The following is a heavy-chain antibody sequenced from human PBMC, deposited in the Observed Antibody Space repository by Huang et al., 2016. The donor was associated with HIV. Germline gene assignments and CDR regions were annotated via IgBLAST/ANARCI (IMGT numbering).Heavy chain of an antibody. V-gene: IGHV7-4-1*02. CDR1: GYTFTTYI. CDR3: ARYRLTGTFLDS. J-gene: IGHJ4*02. D-gene: IGHD3-9*01. CDR2: INTNTGKP. Sequence: QVQLVQSGSELRKPGASVKVSCKASGYTFTTYILIWVRQAPGQSLEWMGWINTNTGKPTYAQGFTGRFVFSLDTTVNPAYLQISSLKTDDTAKYFCARYRLTGTFLDSWGQGTQVTVSS.